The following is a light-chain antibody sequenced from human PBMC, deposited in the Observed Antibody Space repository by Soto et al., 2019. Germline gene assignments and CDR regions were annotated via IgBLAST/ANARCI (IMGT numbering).Light chain of an antibody. V-gene: IGKV3-15*01. Sequence: EIVMTQSPATLSVSPGERAPLSCRASQSVSSNLVWYQQKPGQAPRLLIYGASTRATGIPARFSGTGSGTEFTLTISSLQSEDFAVYYCQQYNNWPRTFGQGTKVDIK. CDR2: GAS. CDR3: QQYNNWPRT. J-gene: IGKJ1*01. CDR1: QSVSSN.